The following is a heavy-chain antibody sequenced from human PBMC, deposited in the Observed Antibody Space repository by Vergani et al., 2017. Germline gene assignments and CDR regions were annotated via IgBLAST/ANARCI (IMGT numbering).Heavy chain of an antibody. Sequence: QVQLQQWGGGLLKPSETLSLTCVVPGGSFTSYHWTWMRQSPGAGLQWVGDIDHTGRPDYNPSLKSRLTMSVDKSRNQFSLTLNSVTATDTAIYFCARVNTESNGHLYYYYYMDVWGQGTAVTVS. CDR1: GGSFTSYH. V-gene: IGHV4-34*01. CDR2: IDHTGRP. D-gene: IGHD4-11*01. J-gene: IGHJ6*03. CDR3: ARVNTESNGHLYYYYYMDV.